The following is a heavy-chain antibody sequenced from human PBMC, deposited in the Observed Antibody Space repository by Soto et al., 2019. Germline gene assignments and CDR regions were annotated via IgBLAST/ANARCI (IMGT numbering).Heavy chain of an antibody. V-gene: IGHV3-53*01. CDR3: ARDRDYGGFDF. Sequence: PGGSLRLSCAASGFTVSSNFMSWVRQAPGKGLEWVSVIYSIGSTYYADCVKGRFTISRDNSKNTLYLQMNSLRAEDTAVYYCARDRDYGGFDFWGQGTLVTVSS. CDR2: IYSIGST. D-gene: IGHD4-17*01. J-gene: IGHJ4*02. CDR1: GFTVSSNF.